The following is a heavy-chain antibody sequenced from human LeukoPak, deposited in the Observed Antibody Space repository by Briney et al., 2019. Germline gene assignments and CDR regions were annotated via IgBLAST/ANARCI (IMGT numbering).Heavy chain of an antibody. CDR2: IDHSGRT. CDR1: GVSFSGYY. CDR3: ARKGLTKPLSVAVDFDS. Sequence: SETLSLTCAVYGVSFSGYYWSWIRQPPGKGLEWIAEIDHSGRTNFNRSLKSRVTISVDTSKNHFSLKLSSVTAADTAVYYGARKGLTKPLSVAVDFDSWAQGTLVTVSS. V-gene: IGHV4-34*01. J-gene: IGHJ4*02. D-gene: IGHD6-19*01.